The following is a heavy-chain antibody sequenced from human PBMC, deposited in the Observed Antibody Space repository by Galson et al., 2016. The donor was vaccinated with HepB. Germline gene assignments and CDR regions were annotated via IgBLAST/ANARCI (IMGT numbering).Heavy chain of an antibody. J-gene: IGHJ4*02. CDR2: TSYDGSNE. Sequence: SLRLSCAASGFTFSRSDMYWVRQAPGKGLEWVAVTSYDGSNEYYVDSVKGRFTISRDNSKNTLYLQMNSLRAEDTAVYYCAKPETRPYDILTGYSHFDYWGQGTLVTVSS. CDR3: AKPETRPYDILTGYSHFDY. CDR1: GFTFSRSD. V-gene: IGHV3-30*18. D-gene: IGHD3-9*01.